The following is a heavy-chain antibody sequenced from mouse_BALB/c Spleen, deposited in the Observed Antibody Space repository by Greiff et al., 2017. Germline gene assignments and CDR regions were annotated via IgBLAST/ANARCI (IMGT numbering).Heavy chain of an antibody. CDR2: IDPANGNT. CDR1: GFNIKDTY. J-gene: IGHJ3*01. CDR3: AIYDYDVWFAY. Sequence: EVKLVESGAELVKPGASVKLSCTASGFNIKDTYMHWVKQRPEQGLEWIGRIDPANGNTKYDPKFQGKATITADTSSNTAYLQLSSLTSEDTAVYYCAIYDYDVWFAYWGQGTLVTVSA. D-gene: IGHD2-4*01. V-gene: IGHV14-3*02.